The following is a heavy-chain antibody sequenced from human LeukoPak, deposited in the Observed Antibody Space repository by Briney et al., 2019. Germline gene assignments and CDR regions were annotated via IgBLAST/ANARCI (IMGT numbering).Heavy chain of an antibody. CDR3: ATGIVDGFLFAF. CDR1: GFTFSNNN. V-gene: IGHV3-48*02. CDR2: TSSTNRTL. Sequence: QPGGSPRFSCVASGFTFSNNNMNWVRHAPGKGWEGLSYTSSTNRTLYYEHSVKGRLTTSTATAKNSLSLQMHSLRDEDTALYYCATGIVDGFLFAFWSQGTLVTVSS. J-gene: IGHJ4*02. D-gene: IGHD6-19*01.